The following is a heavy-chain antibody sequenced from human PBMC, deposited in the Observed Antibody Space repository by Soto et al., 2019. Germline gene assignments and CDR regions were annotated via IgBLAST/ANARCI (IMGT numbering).Heavy chain of an antibody. D-gene: IGHD6-19*01. CDR1: GFSFSSYA. CDR3: ARDIYSSAYFVKGFEP. Sequence: QVRLVESGGGVVQPGRSLRLSCTASGFSFSSYAMYWFRQPPGKGLEWVAVISKDGMNKNYADSVKGRVTVSRDNANYSLGLQLKSLRGWETAMYYCARDIYSSAYFVKGFEPWGQGNLVTVSS. J-gene: IGHJ5*02. CDR2: ISKDGMNK. V-gene: IGHV3-30*04.